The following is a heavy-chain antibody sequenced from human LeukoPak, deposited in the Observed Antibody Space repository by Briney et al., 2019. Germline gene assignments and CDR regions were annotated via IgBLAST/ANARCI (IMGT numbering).Heavy chain of an antibody. V-gene: IGHV4-39*07. CDR3: ARDHTSAFDI. J-gene: IGHJ3*02. Sequence: PSETLSLTCTVSGGSISSSSYYWGWIRQPPGKGLEWIGSIYHSGSTYYNPSLKSRVTISVDTSKNQFSLKLSSVTAADTAVYYCARDHTSAFDIWGQGTMVTVSS. CDR1: GGSISSSSYY. CDR2: IYHSGST. D-gene: IGHD3-3*01.